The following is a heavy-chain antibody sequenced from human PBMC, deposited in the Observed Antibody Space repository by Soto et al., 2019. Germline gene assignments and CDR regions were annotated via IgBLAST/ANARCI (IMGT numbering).Heavy chain of an antibody. D-gene: IGHD2-2*01. J-gene: IGHJ6*02. V-gene: IGHV1-18*01. Sequence: ASVKVSCKASGYTFTSYGISWVRQAPGQGLEWMGWISAYNGNTNYAQKLQGRVTMTTDTSTSTAYMELRSLRSDDTAVYYCARVLTRADIVLVPPQYCYYYGMDVWGQGTTVTVSS. CDR1: GYTFTSYG. CDR2: ISAYNGNT. CDR3: ARVLTRADIVLVPPQYCYYYGMDV.